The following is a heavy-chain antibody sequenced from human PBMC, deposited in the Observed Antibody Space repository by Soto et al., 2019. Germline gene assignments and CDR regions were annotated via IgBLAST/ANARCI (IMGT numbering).Heavy chain of an antibody. V-gene: IGHV4-34*01. D-gene: IGHD5-18*01. CDR2: NNHSGST. CDR1: GGSFSGYY. Sequence: SETLSLTCAVYGGSFSGYYWSWIRQPPGKGLEWIRENNHSGSTNYTPSLKSRVTISVDTSKNQFSLKLSSVTAADTAVYYCARARRYGYSYGYVVDYWGQGTLVTVSS. CDR3: ARARRYGYSYGYVVDY. J-gene: IGHJ4*02.